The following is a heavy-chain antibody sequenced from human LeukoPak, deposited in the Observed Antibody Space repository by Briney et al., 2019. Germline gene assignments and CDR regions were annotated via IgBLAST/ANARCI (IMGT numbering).Heavy chain of an antibody. V-gene: IGHV3-64*01. CDR3: ARDKAGYMDV. D-gene: IGHD6-19*01. Sequence: GGSLRLSCAASGFTFSTYVMYWVRQAPGKGLEYVSGISSNGGSTYYVNAVKGRFTISRDNSKNTLYLQMGSLRADDMAVYYCARDKAGYMDVWGKGTTVTVPS. CDR2: ISSNGGST. CDR1: GFTFSTYV. J-gene: IGHJ6*03.